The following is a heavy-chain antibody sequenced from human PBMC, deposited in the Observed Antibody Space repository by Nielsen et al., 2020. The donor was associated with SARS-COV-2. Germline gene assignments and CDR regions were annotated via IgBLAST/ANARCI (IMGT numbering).Heavy chain of an antibody. V-gene: IGHV3-33*06. CDR1: GFTFSSYA. Sequence: GESLKISCAVSGFTFSSYAMHWVRQAPGKGLEWVAVIWYDGGNEYYADSVKGRFTISRDNSKNTLYVQMNSLRAEDTAVYFCAKGSVYMEYFDHWGQGTLVTVSS. D-gene: IGHD5-18*01. J-gene: IGHJ1*01. CDR3: AKGSVYMEYFDH. CDR2: IWYDGGNE.